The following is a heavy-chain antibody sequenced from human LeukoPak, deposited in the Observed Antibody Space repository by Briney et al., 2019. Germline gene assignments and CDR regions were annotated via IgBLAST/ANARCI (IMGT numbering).Heavy chain of an antibody. Sequence: PGGSLRLSCAASGFTFSSYGMTWVRQAPGKGLEWVSGNSGSGGSTYYEDSVKGRYTISRDNSKNTLYLQMNSLRAEDTAVYYCAKNSGGTCYSHLDYWGQGTLVTVSS. V-gene: IGHV3-23*01. CDR1: GFTFSSYG. CDR3: AKNSGGTCYSHLDY. J-gene: IGHJ4*02. CDR2: NSGSGGST. D-gene: IGHD2-15*01.